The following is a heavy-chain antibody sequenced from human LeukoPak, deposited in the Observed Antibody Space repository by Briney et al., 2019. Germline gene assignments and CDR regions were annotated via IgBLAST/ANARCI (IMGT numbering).Heavy chain of an antibody. V-gene: IGHV3-21*01. CDR1: GFTFSSYS. CDR3: ASLQPSIVFVDV. CDR2: ISSSSSYI. J-gene: IGHJ6*04. D-gene: IGHD1-26*01. Sequence: GGSLRLSCAASGFTFSSYSMNWVRQAPGKGLEWVSSISSSSSYIYYADSVKGRFTISRDNAKNSLYLQMNSLRAEDTAVYYCASLQPSIVFVDVWGKGTTVTVSS.